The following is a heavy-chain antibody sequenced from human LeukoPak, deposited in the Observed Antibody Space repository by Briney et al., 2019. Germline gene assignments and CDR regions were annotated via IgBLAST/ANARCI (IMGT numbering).Heavy chain of an antibody. Sequence: SETLSLTCTVSGGSISSYYWSWIRQPPGKGLEWIGYIYYSGSTSYNPSLKSRVTISVDTSKNQFSLKLSSVTAADTAAYYCARHLRSMVRGVITTYYYYGMDVWGQGTTVTVSS. CDR1: GGSISSYY. CDR2: IYYSGST. CDR3: ARHLRSMVRGVITTYYYYGMDV. V-gene: IGHV4-59*08. J-gene: IGHJ6*02. D-gene: IGHD3-10*01.